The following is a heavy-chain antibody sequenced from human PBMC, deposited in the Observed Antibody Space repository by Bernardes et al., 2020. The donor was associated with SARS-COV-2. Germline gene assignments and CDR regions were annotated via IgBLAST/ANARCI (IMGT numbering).Heavy chain of an antibody. CDR1: GGSFSGYY. CDR2: INHSGST. D-gene: IGHD3-3*01. CDR3: ARSLLLRSRRLNWFDP. V-gene: IGHV4-34*01. J-gene: IGHJ5*02. Sequence: SETLSLTRAVYGGSFSGYYWSWIRQPPGKGLEWIGEINHSGSTNYNPSLKSRVTISVDTSKNQFSLKLSSVTAADTAVYYCARSLLLRSRRLNWFDPWGQGTLVTVSS.